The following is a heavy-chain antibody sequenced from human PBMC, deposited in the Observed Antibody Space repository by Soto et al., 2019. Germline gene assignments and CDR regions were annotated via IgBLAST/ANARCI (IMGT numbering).Heavy chain of an antibody. CDR2: IYYSGST. CDR1: GGSISSSSYY. Sequence: ASETLSLTCTVSGGSISSSSYYWGWIRQPPGKGLEWIGSIYYSGSTYYNPSLKSRVTISVDTSKNQFSLKLSSVTAADTAVYYCARHEITFGGVIAANPFDYWGQGTLVTVSS. J-gene: IGHJ4*02. D-gene: IGHD3-16*02. V-gene: IGHV4-39*01. CDR3: ARHEITFGGVIAANPFDY.